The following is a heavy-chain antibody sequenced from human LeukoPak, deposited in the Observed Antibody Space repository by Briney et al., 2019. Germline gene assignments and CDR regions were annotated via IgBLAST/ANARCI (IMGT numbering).Heavy chain of an antibody. V-gene: IGHV3-48*04. CDR3: ARLGGSGYSDDGLDI. J-gene: IGHJ3*02. CDR1: GFSFSSYS. Sequence: PGGSLRLSCAASGFSFSSYSMNWVRQAPGKGLEWVSYISSSSRTIYHADSVKGRFTISRDNAKNSLYLQMNSLGAEDTAVYYCARLGGSGYSDDGLDIWGQGTMVTVSS. D-gene: IGHD3-22*01. CDR2: ISSSSRTI.